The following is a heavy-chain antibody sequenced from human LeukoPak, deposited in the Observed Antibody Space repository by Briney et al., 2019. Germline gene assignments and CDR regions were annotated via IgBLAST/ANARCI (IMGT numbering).Heavy chain of an antibody. J-gene: IGHJ5*02. V-gene: IGHV4-59*08. CDR3: ATCENIVGANWFDP. CDR2: IYYSGST. Sequence: SETLSLTCTVSGGSISSYYWSWIRQPPGKGLEWIGYIYYSGSTNYNPSLKSRVTISVDTSKNQFSLNLSSVTAADTAVYYCATCENIVGANWFDPWGQGTLVTVSS. D-gene: IGHD1-26*01. CDR1: GGSISSYY.